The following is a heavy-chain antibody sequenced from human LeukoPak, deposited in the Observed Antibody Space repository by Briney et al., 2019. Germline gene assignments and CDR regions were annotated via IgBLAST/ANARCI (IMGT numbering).Heavy chain of an antibody. Sequence: PGGSLRLSFAASGFTFSSYEMSWVRPAPGKGLEWVSYISGHGGTINYADSVKGRFTISRDNAQNSLYLQMNSLRDEDTAVYFCAREAYDGSGRSDSFDIWGQGTMVTVSS. D-gene: IGHD3-10*01. CDR3: AREAYDGSGRSDSFDI. CDR2: ISGHGGTI. J-gene: IGHJ3*02. V-gene: IGHV3-48*03. CDR1: GFTFSSYE.